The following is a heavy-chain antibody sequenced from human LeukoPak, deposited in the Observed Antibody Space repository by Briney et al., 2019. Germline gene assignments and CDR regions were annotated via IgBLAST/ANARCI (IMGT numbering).Heavy chain of an antibody. Sequence: SQTLSLTCAISGDSVSSNSAAWNWIRQSPSRGLEWLGRTYYRSKWYNDYAISVKSRITINPDTSKNQFSLQLNSVTPEDTAVYYCARDRSGMDYYYYYGMDVWGQGTTVTVSS. J-gene: IGHJ6*02. CDR1: GDSVSSNSAA. CDR2: TYYRSKWYN. CDR3: ARDRSGMDYYYYYGMDV. V-gene: IGHV6-1*01. D-gene: IGHD6-13*01.